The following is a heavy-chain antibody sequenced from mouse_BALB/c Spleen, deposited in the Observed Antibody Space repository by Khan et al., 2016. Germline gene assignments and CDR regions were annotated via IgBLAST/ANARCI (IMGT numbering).Heavy chain of an antibody. J-gene: IGHJ4*01. CDR3: ARHNYYAMDY. CDR1: SYTFTSYD. CDR2: IYLGDDST. D-gene: IGHD6-1*01. Sequence: QVRLQQSGPELVKPGALVKISCKASSYTFTSYDINWVKQRPGQGLEWIGWIYLGDDSTTYNEKFKGKATLTADKSSSTANMQLSGQTSENSAVYFCARHNYYAMDYWGQGTSVTVSS. V-gene: IGHV1S56*01.